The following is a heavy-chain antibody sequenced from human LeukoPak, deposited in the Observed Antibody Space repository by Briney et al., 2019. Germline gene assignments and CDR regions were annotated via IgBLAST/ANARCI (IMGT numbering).Heavy chain of an antibody. CDR2: IKQDGSEK. D-gene: IGHD6-19*01. Sequence: GGSLRLSCAASGFTFSSYWMSWVCQAPGKGLEWVANIKQDGSEKYYVDSVKGRFTISRDNAKNSLYLQMNSLRAEDTAVYYCARDHSGWSPIYYYSGMDVWGQGTTVTVSS. CDR1: GFTFSSYW. CDR3: ARDHSGWSPIYYYSGMDV. V-gene: IGHV3-7*01. J-gene: IGHJ6*02.